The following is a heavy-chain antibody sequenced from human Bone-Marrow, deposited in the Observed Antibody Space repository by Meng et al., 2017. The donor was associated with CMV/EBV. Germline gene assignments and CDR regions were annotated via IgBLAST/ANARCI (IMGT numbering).Heavy chain of an antibody. V-gene: IGHV1-69*04. CDR3: ARDPRSWGSSSSGLLFDY. D-gene: IGHD6-6*01. Sequence: TFSSDTISWVRQAPGQGLEWMGRIIPIPGIANYAQKFQGRVTITADKSTSTAYMELSSLRSEDTAVYYCARDPRSWGSSSSGLLFDYWGQGTLVTVSS. CDR1: TFSSDT. J-gene: IGHJ4*02. CDR2: IIPIPGIA.